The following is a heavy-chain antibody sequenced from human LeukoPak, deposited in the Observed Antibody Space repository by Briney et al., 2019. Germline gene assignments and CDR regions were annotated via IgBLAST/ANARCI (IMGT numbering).Heavy chain of an antibody. D-gene: IGHD6-19*01. CDR3: SRAWDSSGRYDDAFDI. J-gene: IGHJ3*02. CDR1: GFTFSGSA. Sequence: GGSLRLSCAGSGFTFSGSAMHWVRQASGKGLEWVGRIRSKANSYATAYAASVKGRFTISRDDSKNTAYLQMNTLKTEDTAVYYCSRAWDSSGRYDDAFDIWGQGTMVTVSS. CDR2: IRSKANSYAT. V-gene: IGHV3-73*01.